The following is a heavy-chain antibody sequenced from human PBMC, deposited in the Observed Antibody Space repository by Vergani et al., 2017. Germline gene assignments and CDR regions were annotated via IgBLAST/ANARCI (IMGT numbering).Heavy chain of an antibody. Sequence: QVQLVQSGAEVKKPGASVKVSCKASGYTFTGYYMHWVRQAPGQGLEWMGIINPSGGSTSYAKKFQGRVPMTRGTSPSTVYMELSSLRSEDTAVYYCAREDGYGRGFDYWGQGTLVTVSS. J-gene: IGHJ4*02. CDR3: AREDGYGRGFDY. CDR1: GYTFTGYY. D-gene: IGHD5-18*01. CDR2: INPSGGST. V-gene: IGHV1-46*01.